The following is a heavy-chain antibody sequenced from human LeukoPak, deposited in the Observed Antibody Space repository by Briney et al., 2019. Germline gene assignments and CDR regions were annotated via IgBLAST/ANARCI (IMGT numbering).Heavy chain of an antibody. CDR2: ISTSNGDI. CDR1: DYTFTSYG. Sequence: ASVKVSCKASDYTFTSYGISWVRQAPGQGLEWMGWISTSNGDINYAQKLQGRVTMTTDTSTSTVDMELRNLISDDTAVYYCARDKYYDILTGYYRGGMDVWGQGTTVTVSS. CDR3: ARDKYYDILTGYYRGGMDV. D-gene: IGHD3-9*01. J-gene: IGHJ6*02. V-gene: IGHV1-18*01.